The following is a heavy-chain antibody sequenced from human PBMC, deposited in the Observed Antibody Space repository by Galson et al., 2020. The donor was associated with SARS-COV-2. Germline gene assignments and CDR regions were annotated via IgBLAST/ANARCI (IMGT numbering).Heavy chain of an antibody. Sequence: GGSLRLSCATSGITFSNYAMAWVRQAPGKGLEWVSGISGYGDSTYYADSVKGRFIISRDNSNNTLLLQMNSLRAEDTAVYYCAKDHHYDFWSGYDDYFDCWGQGTLVTVSS. J-gene: IGHJ4*02. CDR3: AKDHHYDFWSGYDDYFDC. V-gene: IGHV3-23*01. CDR2: ISGYGDST. CDR1: GITFSNYA. D-gene: IGHD3-3*01.